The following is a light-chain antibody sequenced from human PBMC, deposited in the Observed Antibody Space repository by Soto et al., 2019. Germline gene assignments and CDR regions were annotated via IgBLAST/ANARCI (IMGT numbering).Light chain of an antibody. Sequence: QSVLTQPPSASGTPGQRVTISCSGSSSNIGSSTVNWYQQLPGTAPKLLIYSNNQRPSGVPDRFSGSKSGTSASLAISGLQSEDEADYYCAAWDDRVSGSYVFGTGTKVTVL. CDR3: AAWDDRVSGSYV. V-gene: IGLV1-44*01. CDR1: SSNIGSST. J-gene: IGLJ1*01. CDR2: SNN.